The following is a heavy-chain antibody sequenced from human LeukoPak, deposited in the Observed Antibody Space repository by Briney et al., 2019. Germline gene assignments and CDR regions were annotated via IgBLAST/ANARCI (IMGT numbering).Heavy chain of an antibody. J-gene: IGHJ2*01. V-gene: IGHV3-13*01. D-gene: IGHD5-12*01. CDR2: VGTAGDT. CDR1: GFTFSSYD. CDR3: ARVRKYSGYYSWYFDL. Sequence: GGSLRLSCAASGFTFSSYDMHWVRQATGKGLEWVSAVGTAGDTYYPGSVKGRFTISRENAKNSLYLQMNSLRAGDTAVYYCARVRKYSGYYSWYFDLWGRGTLVTVSS.